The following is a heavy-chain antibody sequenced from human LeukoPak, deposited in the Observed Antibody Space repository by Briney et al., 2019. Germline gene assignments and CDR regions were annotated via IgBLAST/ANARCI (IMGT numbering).Heavy chain of an antibody. Sequence: SETPSLTCTVSSGSTSSGGSYWSWIRQHPGKGLEWIGYISYSGSTYYNSSLKSRVIISVDTSKNQFSLKLSSVTAADTAVYYCARAVRSYYGSGSYYIGYFDPWGQGTLVTVSS. D-gene: IGHD3-10*01. CDR2: ISYSGST. CDR3: ARAVRSYYGSGSYYIGYFDP. CDR1: SGSTSSGGSY. V-gene: IGHV4-31*03. J-gene: IGHJ5*02.